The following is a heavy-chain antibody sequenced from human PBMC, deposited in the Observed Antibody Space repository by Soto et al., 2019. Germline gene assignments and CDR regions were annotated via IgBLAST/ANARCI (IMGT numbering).Heavy chain of an antibody. J-gene: IGHJ3*01. CDR1: GFTFSIYG. Sequence: LRLSCAASGFTFSIYGMSWVRQVPGKGLEWVSTISDSGDSAYYADSVKGRFTISRDNSKNTLYLQMNSLRAEDTAVYYCARPYGGKIGDAPDLWGQGTMVTVSS. V-gene: IGHV3-23*01. CDR3: ARPYGGKIGDAPDL. D-gene: IGHD2-15*01. CDR2: ISDSGDSA.